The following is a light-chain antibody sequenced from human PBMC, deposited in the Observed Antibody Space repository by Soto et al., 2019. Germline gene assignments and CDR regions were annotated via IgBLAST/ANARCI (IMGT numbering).Light chain of an antibody. CDR1: HSVSSSY. CDR2: GAS. CDR3: QQYGSSPPYT. V-gene: IGKV3-20*01. Sequence: EIVLTQSPGTLSLSPAERATLSCRASHSVSSSYLAWYQQKPGQAPRLLIYGASSRATGIPDRFSGSGSGTDFTLTISRLEPEDFAVYYCQQYGSSPPYTFGQGTKLEIK. J-gene: IGKJ2*01.